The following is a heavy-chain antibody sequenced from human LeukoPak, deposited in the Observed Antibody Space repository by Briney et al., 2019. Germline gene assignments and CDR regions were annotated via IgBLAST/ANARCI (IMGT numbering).Heavy chain of an antibody. V-gene: IGHV3-23*01. CDR2: VNGGGGTT. CDR3: AKAPATGEGYYFYYMDV. J-gene: IGHJ6*03. D-gene: IGHD7-27*01. CDR1: GFTFSDYA. Sequence: GGSLRLSCAASGFASGFTFSDYAVSWVRQAPGKGLEWVASVNGGGGTTYYADSVKGRFPISRDNSENTLYLQMNSLRADDTAIYYCAKAPATGEGYYFYYMDVWGKGTTVTVSS.